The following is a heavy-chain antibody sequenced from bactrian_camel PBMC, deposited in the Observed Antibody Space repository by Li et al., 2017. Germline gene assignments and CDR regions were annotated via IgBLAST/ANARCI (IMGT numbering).Heavy chain of an antibody. Sequence: HVQLVESGGGSVQAGGSLRLSCQASGYMYRDNCVGWFRQAPGKEREGVAAINSGGRTAYSDSVKDRFTISFDDAKNTLHLQMDNLKPEDTAMYYCAATTGTCVFRWANKNTYNYWGPGTQVTVS. D-gene: IGHD3*01. V-gene: IGHV3S53*01. J-gene: IGHJ4*01. CDR1: GYMYRDNC. CDR3: AATTGTCVFRWANKNTYNY. CDR2: INSGGRT.